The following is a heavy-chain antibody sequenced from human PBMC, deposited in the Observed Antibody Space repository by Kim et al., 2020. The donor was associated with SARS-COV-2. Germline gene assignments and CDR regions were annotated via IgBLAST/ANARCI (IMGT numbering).Heavy chain of an antibody. CDR1: GSSFSSYA. V-gene: IGHV1-69*13. CDR2: INVVLGTV. J-gene: IGHJ6*02. D-gene: IGHD3-3*01. Sequence: SVKVSCRTFGSSFSSYAISWVRQAPGQGLEWVGGINVVLGTVNYAQKFQGRVTITADESTSTSYMELSSLNFEDTAVYYCAGVRFFGGFYQFGMGVWGQGTTVTVS. CDR3: AGVRFFGGFYQFGMGV.